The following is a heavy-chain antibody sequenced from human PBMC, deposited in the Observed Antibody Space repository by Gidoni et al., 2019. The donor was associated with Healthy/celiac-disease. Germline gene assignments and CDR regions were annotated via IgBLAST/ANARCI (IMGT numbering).Heavy chain of an antibody. D-gene: IGHD6-13*01. J-gene: IGHJ5*02. CDR2: ISAYNGNT. V-gene: IGHV1-18*01. Sequence: QVPLVPSGAEVKKPGASVKVSCKASGYTFTSYGISWVRQAPGQGLEWMGWISAYNGNTNYAQKLQGRVTMTTDTATSTAYMELRSLRSDDTAVYYCARDSAEVAAPSNWFDPWGQGTLVTVSS. CDR1: GYTFTSYG. CDR3: ARDSAEVAAPSNWFDP.